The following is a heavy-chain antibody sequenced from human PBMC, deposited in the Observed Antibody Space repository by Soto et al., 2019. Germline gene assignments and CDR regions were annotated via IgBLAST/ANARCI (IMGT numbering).Heavy chain of an antibody. Sequence: SETLSLTCTVSGGSINNHYWSWIRQPPGKGLERIGYIYYSGSTNYNPSLKSRVTISVDTSKNQFSLKLSSVTAADTAVYYFARSRSYYDFWSGYYTPYYFDYWGQGTLVTVS. J-gene: IGHJ4*02. CDR2: IYYSGST. CDR1: GGSINNHY. D-gene: IGHD3-3*01. V-gene: IGHV4-59*11. CDR3: ARSRSYYDFWSGYYTPYYFDY.